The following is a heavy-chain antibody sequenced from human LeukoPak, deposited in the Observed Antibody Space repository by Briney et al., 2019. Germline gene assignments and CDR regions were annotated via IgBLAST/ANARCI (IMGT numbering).Heavy chain of an antibody. CDR1: GFTFSNYA. CDR3: VRVGNYREFDY. Sequence: PGGSLRLSCAASGFTFSNYALHWVRQAPGKGLEYVSAISTNGDATFYANSVKGRFTISRDNSKNTLYLQMGSLRPEDMAVYYCVRVGNYREFDYWGQGTLVTVSS. CDR2: ISTNGDAT. V-gene: IGHV3-64*01. J-gene: IGHJ4*02. D-gene: IGHD1-7*01.